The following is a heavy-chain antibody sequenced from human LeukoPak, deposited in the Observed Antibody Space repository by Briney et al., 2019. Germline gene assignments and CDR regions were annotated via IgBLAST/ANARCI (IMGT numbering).Heavy chain of an antibody. CDR1: GGSFSGYY. J-gene: IGHJ6*04. Sequence: SETLSLTCAVYGGSFSGYYWSWIRQPPGKGLEWIGEINHSGSTNYNPSLKSRVTISVDTSKNQFSLKLSSATAADTAVYYCARTVTSPRRYYYGMDVWGKGTTVTVSS. CDR2: INHSGST. V-gene: IGHV4-34*01. CDR3: ARTVTSPRRYYYGMDV. D-gene: IGHD4-17*01.